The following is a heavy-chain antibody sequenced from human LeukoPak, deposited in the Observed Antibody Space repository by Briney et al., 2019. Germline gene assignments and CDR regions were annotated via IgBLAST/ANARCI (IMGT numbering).Heavy chain of an antibody. V-gene: IGHV3-23*01. CDR3: AREYYDSNSYYYGMDV. CDR1: GFTFSSYA. J-gene: IGHJ6*02. D-gene: IGHD3-22*01. CDR2: ISGSGGST. Sequence: PGGSLRLSCAASGFTFSSYAMSWVRQAPGKGLEWVSAISGSGGSTYYADSVKGRFTISRDNSKNTLYLQMNSLRAEDTAVYYCAREYYDSNSYYYGMDVWGQGTTVTVSS.